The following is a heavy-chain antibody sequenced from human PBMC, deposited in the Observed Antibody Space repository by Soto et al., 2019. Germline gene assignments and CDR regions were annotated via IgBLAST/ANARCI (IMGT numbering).Heavy chain of an antibody. Sequence: QVQPVQSGSEVKKPGSSVRVSCKTGSFYAVSWVRQAPGQGLEWMGGLIPVFDTPSYAQKVQGRVTITADESKSTAYMELSSLRSEDTALYYCASTPVTGRYSYYGMDAWDQGIAVTVS. V-gene: IGHV1-69*01. CDR2: LIPVFDTP. J-gene: IGHJ6*02. CDR1: SFYA. D-gene: IGHD4-4*01. CDR3: ASTPVTGRYSYYGMDA.